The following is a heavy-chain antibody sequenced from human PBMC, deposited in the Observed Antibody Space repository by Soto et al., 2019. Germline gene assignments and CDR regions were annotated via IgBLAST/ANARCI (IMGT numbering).Heavy chain of an antibody. CDR1: GFTFSGSA. D-gene: IGHD3-10*02. Sequence: GGSLRLSCAASGFTFSGSAMHWVRQASGKGLEWVGRIRSKANSYATAYAASVKGRFTISRDDSKNTAYLQMNSLKTEDTAVYYCTSLPMSPGAFDIWGQGTMVTVSS. J-gene: IGHJ3*02. CDR2: IRSKANSYAT. V-gene: IGHV3-73*01. CDR3: TSLPMSPGAFDI.